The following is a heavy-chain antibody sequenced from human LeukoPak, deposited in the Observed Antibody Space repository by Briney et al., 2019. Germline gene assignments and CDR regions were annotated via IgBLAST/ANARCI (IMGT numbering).Heavy chain of an antibody. Sequence: PSETLSLTCAVSGYSISSGYYWGWIRQPPGKGLEWIGSIYHSGSTYYNPSLKSRVTISVDTSKNQFSLKLSSVTAADTAVYYCARDWDGSGSYYQPLFDYWGQGTLVTVSS. D-gene: IGHD3-10*01. CDR3: ARDWDGSGSYYQPLFDY. V-gene: IGHV4-38-2*02. J-gene: IGHJ4*02. CDR1: GYSISSGYY. CDR2: IYHSGST.